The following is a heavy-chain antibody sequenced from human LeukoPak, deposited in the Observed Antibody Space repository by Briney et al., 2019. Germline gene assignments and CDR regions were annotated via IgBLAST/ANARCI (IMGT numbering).Heavy chain of an antibody. CDR3: AKDYGGNLYNWFDP. Sequence: SGGSLRLSCAASGFTFSDYTMHWVRQAPGKGLEWVSGISWNSGSIGYADSVKGRFTISRDNAKNSLYLQMNSLRAEDTALYYCAKDYGGNLYNWFDPWGQGTLVTVSS. V-gene: IGHV3-9*01. J-gene: IGHJ5*02. CDR2: ISWNSGSI. D-gene: IGHD4-23*01. CDR1: GFTFSDYT.